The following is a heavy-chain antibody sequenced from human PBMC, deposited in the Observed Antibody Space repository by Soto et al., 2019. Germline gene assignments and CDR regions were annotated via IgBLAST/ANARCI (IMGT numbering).Heavy chain of an antibody. J-gene: IGHJ4*02. CDR2: IYSSGST. V-gene: IGHV4-31*03. CDR1: GGSISSGGYY. Sequence: QVQLQESGPGLVKPSQTLSLTCSVSGGSISSGGYYWSWVRQHPGKVLEWIGYIYSSGSTYHNPSLESRVSNSIDTAKNPFSLKLTSVTAADTAVYFCARGTYTYGYEIELWGQGTLVTVSS. CDR3: ARGTYTYGYEIEL. D-gene: IGHD5-18*01.